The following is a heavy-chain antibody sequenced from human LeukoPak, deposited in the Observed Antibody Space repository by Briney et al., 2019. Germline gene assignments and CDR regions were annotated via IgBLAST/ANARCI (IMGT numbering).Heavy chain of an antibody. D-gene: IGHD3-22*01. CDR2: VNPKSGNT. Sequence: ASVTVSCKASGYTFTNYEMNWVGQAAGKGREWMGWVNPKSGNTDYAQKFQGRVTITREIATKTVYMEVRSLRYEDTGIYYCARGYYDSSGQDIFDYWGQGTLVTVSS. J-gene: IGHJ4*02. V-gene: IGHV1-8*01. CDR1: GYTFTNYE. CDR3: ARGYYDSSGQDIFDY.